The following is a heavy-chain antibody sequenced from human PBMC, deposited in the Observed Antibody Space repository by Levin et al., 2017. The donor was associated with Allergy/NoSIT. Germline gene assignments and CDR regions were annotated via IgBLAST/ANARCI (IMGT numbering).Heavy chain of an antibody. CDR3: ARRAGAARPADY. D-gene: IGHD6-6*01. CDR2: IYPGDSDT. V-gene: IGHV5-51*01. Sequence: ASVKVSCKGSGYSFTSYWIGWVRQMPGKGLEWMGIIYPGDSDTRYSPSFQGQVTISADKSISTAYLQWSSLKASDTAIYYCARRAGAARPADYWGQGTLVTVSS. J-gene: IGHJ4*02. CDR1: GYSFTSYW.